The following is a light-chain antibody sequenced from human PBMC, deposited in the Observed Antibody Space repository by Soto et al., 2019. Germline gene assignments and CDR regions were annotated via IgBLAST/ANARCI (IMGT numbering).Light chain of an antibody. Sequence: DILMTQYAASLSASFGYRVTITCRASQSISSYLNWYQQKPGKAPKLLIYAASSLQSGVPSRFSGSGSGTDFTLTISSLQPEDFAPYYCQQSYSMPWTFGQGTKVDIK. CDR1: QSISSY. CDR2: AAS. V-gene: IGKV1-39*01. CDR3: QQSYSMPWT. J-gene: IGKJ1*01.